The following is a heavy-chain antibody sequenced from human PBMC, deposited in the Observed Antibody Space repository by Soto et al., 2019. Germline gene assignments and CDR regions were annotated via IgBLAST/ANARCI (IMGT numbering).Heavy chain of an antibody. CDR2: IRSKANNYAT. D-gene: IGHD2-21*02. V-gene: IGHV3-73*02. Sequence: EVQLVESGGGLVQPGGSLKLSCAASGFTFSGSAMHWVRQASGKGLEWVGRIRSKANNYATAYAASVKGRFTISRDDSXNTAHLQMNSLKTEDTAVYYCTSHALAYCGGDCDLLPDFELWGRGTLVTVSS. CDR3: TSHALAYCGGDCDLLPDFEL. J-gene: IGHJ2*01. CDR1: GFTFSGSA.